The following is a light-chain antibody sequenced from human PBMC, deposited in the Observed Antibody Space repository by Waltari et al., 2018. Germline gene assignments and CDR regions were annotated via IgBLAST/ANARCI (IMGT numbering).Light chain of an antibody. CDR2: DAS. Sequence: EIVLTQSPGTLSLSPGETATISCRASQSVSRALVWYQQKPGQAPRLLIYDASRRAPGIPDRFSGSGSGTDFSLTINRLEPEDFAVYYCQKYERLPATFGQGTKVEIK. V-gene: IGKV3-20*01. J-gene: IGKJ1*01. CDR1: QSVSRA. CDR3: QKYERLPAT.